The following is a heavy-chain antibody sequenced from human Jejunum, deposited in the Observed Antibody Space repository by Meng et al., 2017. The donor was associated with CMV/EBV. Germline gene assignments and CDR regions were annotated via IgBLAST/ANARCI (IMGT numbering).Heavy chain of an antibody. CDR2: INSDGSST. D-gene: IGHD2/OR15-2a*01. V-gene: IGHV3-74*01. Sequence: MHWVRQAPGKGLVWVSRINSDGSSTSYADSVKGRFTISRDNAKNTLYLQMNSLRAEDTAVYYCARGILSPPERGHNWFDPWGQGTLVTVSS. CDR3: ARGILSPPERGHNWFDP. J-gene: IGHJ5*02.